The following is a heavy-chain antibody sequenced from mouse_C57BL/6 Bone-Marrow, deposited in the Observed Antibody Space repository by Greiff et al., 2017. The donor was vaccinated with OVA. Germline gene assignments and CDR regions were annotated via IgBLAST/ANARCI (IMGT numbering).Heavy chain of an antibody. CDR2: FYPGSGSI. D-gene: IGHD3-2*02. V-gene: IGHV1-62-2*01. CDR3: ARHSPRQLRLDY. CDR1: GYTFTDYT. Sequence: QVQLQQSGAELVKPGASVKLSCKASGYTFTDYTIHWVKQRSGQGLEWIGWFYPGSGSIKYNEKFKDKATLTADKSSSTVYMELSSLTSEDAAVYFCARHSPRQLRLDYWGQGTTLTVSS. J-gene: IGHJ2*01.